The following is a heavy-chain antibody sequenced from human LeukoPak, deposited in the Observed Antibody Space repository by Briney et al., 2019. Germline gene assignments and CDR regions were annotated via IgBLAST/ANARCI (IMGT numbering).Heavy chain of an antibody. V-gene: IGHV3-11*04. CDR2: ISSSGSTI. CDR1: GFTFSDYY. J-gene: IGHJ6*03. D-gene: IGHD3-3*01. CDR3: ARDKRLPWSGYYLNYYYYYMDV. Sequence: GGSLRLSCAASGFTFSDYYMSWVRQAPGKGLEWVSYISSSGSTIYYADSVKGRFTISRDNAKNSLYLQMNSLRAEDTAVYYCARDKRLPWSGYYLNYYYYYMDVWGKGTTVTVSS.